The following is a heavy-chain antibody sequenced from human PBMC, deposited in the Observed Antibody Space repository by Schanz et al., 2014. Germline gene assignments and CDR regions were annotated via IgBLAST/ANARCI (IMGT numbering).Heavy chain of an antibody. CDR2: LTEGGGGT. D-gene: IGHD2-21*01. CDR3: AKSKSQLPLFDY. V-gene: IGHV3-23*01. Sequence: EVQLLESGGGLVQPGGSLRLSCAASGFNFNTYAMSWVRQAPGKGLEWVSGLTEGGGGTYYTDAVKGRFTISRDSSKNTLYLQMNSLRADGTAVYYCAKSKSQLPLFDYWGQGTLVAVSS. J-gene: IGHJ4*02. CDR1: GFNFNTYA.